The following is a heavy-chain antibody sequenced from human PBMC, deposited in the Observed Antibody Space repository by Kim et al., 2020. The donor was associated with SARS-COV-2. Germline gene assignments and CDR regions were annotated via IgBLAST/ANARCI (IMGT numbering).Heavy chain of an antibody. J-gene: IGHJ4*02. V-gene: IGHV3-23*01. CDR3: ERDGTSWITEAFDY. D-gene: IGHD6-13*01. Sequence: ADSVKGRFTISSDNYNNTLSLQMNTLRAEDTAVYYCERDGTSWITEAFDYWGQGTLVTVFS.